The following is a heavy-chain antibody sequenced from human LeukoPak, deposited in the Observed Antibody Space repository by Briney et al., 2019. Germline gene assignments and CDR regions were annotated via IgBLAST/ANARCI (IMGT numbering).Heavy chain of an antibody. CDR3: ARLQTRTIDY. CDR2: MSGDATST. V-gene: IGHV3-23*01. Sequence: PGGSLRLSCAASGFTFSSFAMNWVRQAPGKGLEWVSTMSGDATSTYYTDSVMGRFTVSRDNSKNTLYLQMNSLRAEDTAVYYCARLQTRTIDYWGQGALVTVSS. CDR1: GFTFSSFA. J-gene: IGHJ4*02. D-gene: IGHD4-11*01.